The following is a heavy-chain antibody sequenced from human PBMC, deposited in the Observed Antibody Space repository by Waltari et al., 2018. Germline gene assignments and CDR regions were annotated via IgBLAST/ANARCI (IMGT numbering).Heavy chain of an antibody. D-gene: IGHD2-2*01. CDR3: ARMPVTAAMQSWRAFDI. CDR1: GGSISSYY. V-gene: IGHV4-59*01. Sequence: QVQLQESGPGLVKPSETLSLTCTVSGGSISSYYWSWIRQPPGKGLEWIGYIYYSGSTNYNPPLKSRVTISVDTSKNQFSLKLSSVTAADTAVYYCARMPVTAAMQSWRAFDIWGQGTMVTVSS. J-gene: IGHJ3*02. CDR2: IYYSGST.